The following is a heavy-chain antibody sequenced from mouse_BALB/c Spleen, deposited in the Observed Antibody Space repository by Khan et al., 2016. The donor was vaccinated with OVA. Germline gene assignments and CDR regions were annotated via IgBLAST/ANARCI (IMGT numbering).Heavy chain of an antibody. Sequence: EVELVESGGDLVKPGGSLKLSCAASGFTFSSYGMSWVRQTPDKRLEWVATISSGGSYTYYPDSVKGRFTISRDNAKNTLYLQMSSLKSEDTAMYYCARQGVYYGISYYFDCWGQGTTLTVSS. J-gene: IGHJ2*01. CDR2: ISSGGSYT. D-gene: IGHD1-1*01. V-gene: IGHV5-6*01. CDR1: GFTFSSYG. CDR3: ARQGVYYGISYYFDC.